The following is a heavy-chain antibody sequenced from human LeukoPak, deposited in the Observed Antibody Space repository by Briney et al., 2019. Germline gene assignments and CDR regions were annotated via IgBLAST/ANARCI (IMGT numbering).Heavy chain of an antibody. J-gene: IGHJ1*01. CDR2: ISGSGGST. CDR3: AKDGGYSSSWSGYFQH. V-gene: IGHV3-23*01. D-gene: IGHD6-13*01. CDR1: GFTFSSYA. Sequence: GGSLRLSCAASGFTFSSYAMSWVRQAPGKGLEWVSAISGSGGSTYYADSVKGRFTISRDNSKNTLYLQMNSLRAEDTAVYYCAKDGGYSSSWSGYFQHWGQGTLVTVPS.